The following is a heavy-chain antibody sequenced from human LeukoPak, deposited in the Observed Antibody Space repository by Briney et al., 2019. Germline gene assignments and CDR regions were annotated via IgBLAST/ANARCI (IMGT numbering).Heavy chain of an antibody. D-gene: IGHD4-17*01. J-gene: IGHJ3*02. CDR2: ISAYNGNT. V-gene: IGHV1-18*01. Sequence: GASVKVSCKASGYTFTSYGISWVRQAPGQGLEWMGWISAYNGNTNSAQKVQGRVTMTTDTSTSTAYMELRSLRSDDTAVYYCARASRYPFKTVKDDAFDIWGQGTMVTVSS. CDR3: ARASRYPFKTVKDDAFDI. CDR1: GYTFTSYG.